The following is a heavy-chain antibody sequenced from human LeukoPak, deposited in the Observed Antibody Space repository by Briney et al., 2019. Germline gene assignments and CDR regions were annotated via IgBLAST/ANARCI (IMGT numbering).Heavy chain of an antibody. J-gene: IGHJ4*02. V-gene: IGHV3-7*01. CDR1: GFTFSSYW. D-gene: IGHD6-19*01. Sequence: GGSLRLSCAASGFTFSSYWMSWVRQAPGKGLEWVANIKQDGSEKYYVDSVKGRFTISRDNAKNSLYLQMNSLRAEDTAVYYCARMALLPRPQQWLATGPFDYWGQGTLVTVSS. CDR3: ARMALLPRPQQWLATGPFDY. CDR2: IKQDGSEK.